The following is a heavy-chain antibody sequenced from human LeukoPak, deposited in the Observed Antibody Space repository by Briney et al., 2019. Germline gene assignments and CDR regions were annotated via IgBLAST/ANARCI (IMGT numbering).Heavy chain of an antibody. CDR2: IYPGDSDT. J-gene: IGHJ5*02. V-gene: IGHV5-51*01. D-gene: IGHD6-13*01. CDR3: ARAYSSSPNWFDP. CDR1: GYNFATYW. Sequence: GESLKISCKTSGYNFATYWIGWVRQMPGKGLEWMGIIYPGDSDTRYSPSFQGQVTISADRSISTAYLQWSSLKASDTAMYYCARAYSSSPNWFDPWGHGTLVTVSS.